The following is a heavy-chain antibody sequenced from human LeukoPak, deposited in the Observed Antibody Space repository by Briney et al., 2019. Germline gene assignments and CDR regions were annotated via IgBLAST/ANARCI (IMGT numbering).Heavy chain of an antibody. Sequence: GESVKISCTGSGYSFASYWIAWVRQMPGRGLEWMGIIYPGDSHTVYSPSFRGQVTISADKSVSTAYLQWSLKASDSAVYFCARHWAKKGGIDYWGQGTLVTVSS. CDR1: GYSFASYW. CDR3: ARHWAKKGGIDY. J-gene: IGHJ4*02. CDR2: IYPGDSHT. V-gene: IGHV5-51*01. D-gene: IGHD3-16*01.